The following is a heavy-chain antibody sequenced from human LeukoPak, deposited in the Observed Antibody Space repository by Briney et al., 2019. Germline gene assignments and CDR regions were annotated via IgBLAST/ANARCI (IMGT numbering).Heavy chain of an antibody. Sequence: SETLSLTCTVSGGSISSYYWSWIRQPPGKGLEWIGYIYYSGSTNYNPSLKSRVTISVDTSKNQFSLKLSSVTAADTAVYYCARDRGPYYDYVWGSYHPGRAFDIWGQGTMVTVSS. CDR3: ARDRGPYYDYVWGSYHPGRAFDI. CDR1: GGSISSYY. CDR2: IYYSGST. D-gene: IGHD3-16*01. J-gene: IGHJ3*02. V-gene: IGHV4-59*01.